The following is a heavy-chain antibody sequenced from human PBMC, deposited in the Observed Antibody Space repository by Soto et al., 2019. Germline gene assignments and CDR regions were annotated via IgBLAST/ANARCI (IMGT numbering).Heavy chain of an antibody. V-gene: IGHV3-33*01. J-gene: IGHJ6*03. CDR2: IWYDGSNK. D-gene: IGHD3-3*01. Sequence: GGSLRLSCAASGFTFSSYGMHWVRQAPGKGLEWVTVIWYDGSNKYYADSVKGRFTISRDNSKNTLYLQMNSLRAEDTAVYYCARDGAYYDFWSGFQTGSDYMDVRGTGTTVTVSS. CDR3: ARDGAYYDFWSGFQTGSDYMDV. CDR1: GFTFSSYG.